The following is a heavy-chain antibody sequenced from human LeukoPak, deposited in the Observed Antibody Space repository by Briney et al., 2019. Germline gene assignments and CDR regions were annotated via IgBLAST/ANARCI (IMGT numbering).Heavy chain of an antibody. CDR2: IYPADSQT. Sequence: GESLKISCETSGYSFPNFWIGWVRQMPDKGLQWVGIIYPADSQTIYNPSFQGQVTISADKSIDAAYLQWSGLEASDTAIYFCVRPYYYNSGNHFVYFEYWGQGTLVTVSS. CDR3: VRPYYYNSGNHFVYFEY. D-gene: IGHD3-10*01. CDR1: GYSFPNFW. J-gene: IGHJ4*02. V-gene: IGHV5-51*01.